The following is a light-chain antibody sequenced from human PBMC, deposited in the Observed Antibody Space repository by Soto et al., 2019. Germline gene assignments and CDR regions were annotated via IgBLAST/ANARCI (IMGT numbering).Light chain of an antibody. CDR1: QSISSW. Sequence: DSQMTQCPSTLAASVGDRVSITCRASQSISSWLAWYQQKPGKAPKLLIYDASSLESGVPSRFSGSGSGTEFTLTINSLQADDFATYYCQQHNSFSITFGQGTRLEIK. J-gene: IGKJ5*01. CDR2: DAS. V-gene: IGKV1-5*01. CDR3: QQHNSFSIT.